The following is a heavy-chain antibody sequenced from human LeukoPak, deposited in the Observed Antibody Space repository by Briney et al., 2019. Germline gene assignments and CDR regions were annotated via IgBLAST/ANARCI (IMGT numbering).Heavy chain of an antibody. CDR3: AKAVAAYYYYMDV. Sequence: ASVKVSCKASGYTFTGYYMHWVRQAPGQGLEWMGWINPNSGGTNYAQKFQGRVTITRDTSISTAYMELGRLRSDDTAVYYCAKAVAAYYYYMDVWGKGTTVTVSS. CDR1: GYTFTGYY. J-gene: IGHJ6*03. D-gene: IGHD6-19*01. CDR2: INPNSGGT. V-gene: IGHV1-2*02.